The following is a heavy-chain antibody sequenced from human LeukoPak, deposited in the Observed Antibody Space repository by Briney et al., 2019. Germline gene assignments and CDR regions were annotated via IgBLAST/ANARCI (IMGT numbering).Heavy chain of an antibody. CDR1: AYTFIGYY. CDR2: INPNNGGT. V-gene: IGHV1-2*02. D-gene: IGHD4-23*01. CDR3: ARASTSVVTLDF. J-gene: IGHJ4*02. Sequence: ASVKVSCKASAYTFIGYYMHWVRQAPGQGLEWMGWINPNNGGTNYAQKFQGRVTMTRDTSISTAYMDLSRLRSDDTAVYFCARASTSVVTLDFWGQGTLVTVSS.